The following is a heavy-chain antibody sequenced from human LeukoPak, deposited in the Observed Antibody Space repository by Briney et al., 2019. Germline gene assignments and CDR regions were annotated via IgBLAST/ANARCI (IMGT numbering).Heavy chain of an antibody. V-gene: IGHV3-30-3*01. Sequence: PGGSLRLSCAASGFTFSSYAMHWVRQAPGKGLEWVAVISYDGGNKYYADSVKGRFTISRDNSKNTLYLQMNSLRAEDTAVYYCARDLGSWGRYFDWTLDYWGQGTLVTVSS. D-gene: IGHD3-9*01. J-gene: IGHJ4*02. CDR3: ARDLGSWGRYFDWTLDY. CDR2: ISYDGGNK. CDR1: GFTFSSYA.